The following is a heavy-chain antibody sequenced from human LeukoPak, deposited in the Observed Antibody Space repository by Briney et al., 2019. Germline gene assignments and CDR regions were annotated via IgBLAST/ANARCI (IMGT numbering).Heavy chain of an antibody. V-gene: IGHV1-69*13. CDR1: GYTFTEYY. Sequence: GASVKVSCRASGYTFTEYYVHWVRQAPGHGLEWMGGIIPIFGTANYAQKFQGRVTITADESTSTAYMELSSLRSEDTAVYYCGYCGGDCYAGFDYWGQGTLVTVSS. CDR2: IIPIFGTA. D-gene: IGHD2-21*01. CDR3: GYCGGDCYAGFDY. J-gene: IGHJ4*02.